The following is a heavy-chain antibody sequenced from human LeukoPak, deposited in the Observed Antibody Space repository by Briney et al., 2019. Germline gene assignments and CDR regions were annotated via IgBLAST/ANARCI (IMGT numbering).Heavy chain of an antibody. J-gene: IGHJ5*01. CDR2: ISGSSGNI. D-gene: IGHD3-3*01. CDR1: GFSFSNYA. Sequence: GGSLRLSCATSGFSFSNYAMAWVRQAPGKGLEWVSGISGSSGNIDYVDSVKGRFTTSRDNSKTTPYLQMNSLRAEDTAMYYCAKCMYYDFWSGYTLDSWGQGTLVTVSS. CDR3: AKCMYYDFWSGYTLDS. V-gene: IGHV3-23*01.